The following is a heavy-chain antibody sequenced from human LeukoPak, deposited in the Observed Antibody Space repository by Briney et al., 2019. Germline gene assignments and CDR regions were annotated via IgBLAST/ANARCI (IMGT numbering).Heavy chain of an antibody. J-gene: IGHJ6*03. CDR2: IYSGGST. Sequence: PGGSLRLSCAASEFSVGSNYMTWVRQAPGKGLEWVSLIYSGGSTYYADSVKGRFTISRDNAKNTLYLQMNSVRAEDTAVYYCARNYFGSDVGDYYYYYYMDVWGKGTTVTVSS. V-gene: IGHV3-66*01. D-gene: IGHD3-10*01. CDR1: EFSVGSNY. CDR3: ARNYFGSDVGDYYYYYYMDV.